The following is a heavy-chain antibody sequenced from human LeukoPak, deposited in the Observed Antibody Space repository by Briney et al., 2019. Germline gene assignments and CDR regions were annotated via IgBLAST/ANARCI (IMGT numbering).Heavy chain of an antibody. CDR1: GFTFGDYA. CDR3: ARDLSYNWNSHLGY. Sequence: GGSLRLSCTASGFTFGDYAMSWFRQAPGKGLEWVANIKKDGSEKYYVDSVKGRFTISRDNAKNSLYLQMNSLRAEDTAVYYCARDLSYNWNSHLGYWGQGTLVTVSS. V-gene: IGHV3-7*01. CDR2: IKKDGSEK. J-gene: IGHJ4*02. D-gene: IGHD1-7*01.